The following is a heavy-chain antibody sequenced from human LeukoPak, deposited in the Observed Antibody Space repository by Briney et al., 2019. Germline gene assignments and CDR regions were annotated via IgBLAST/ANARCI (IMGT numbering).Heavy chain of an antibody. J-gene: IGHJ2*01. CDR2: ISSSGSTI. CDR1: GFTFSSYN. D-gene: IGHD3-22*01. Sequence: GGSLRLSCAASGFTFSSYNMNWVRQAPGKGLEWVSYISSSGSTIYYADSVKGRFTISRDNSKNTLYLQMNSLRAEDTAVYYCAKDERNYYDSSWYFDLWGRGTLVTVSS. CDR3: AKDERNYYDSSWYFDL. V-gene: IGHV3-48*01.